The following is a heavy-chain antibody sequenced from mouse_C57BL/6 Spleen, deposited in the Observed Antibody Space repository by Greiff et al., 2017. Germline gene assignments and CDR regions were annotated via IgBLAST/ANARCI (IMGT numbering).Heavy chain of an antibody. J-gene: IGHJ3*01. CDR3: ARGPAWFAY. CDR1: GYTFPSYW. V-gene: IGHV1-53*01. CDR2: INPSNGGT. Sequence: QVQLQQPGTELVKPGASVTLSCKASGYTFPSYWMHCVKQEPGQGLEWIGNINPSNGGTNYNEKFKSKATLTVDKSSSTAYMQLSSLASEDSAVYYCARGPAWFAYWGQGTLVTVSA.